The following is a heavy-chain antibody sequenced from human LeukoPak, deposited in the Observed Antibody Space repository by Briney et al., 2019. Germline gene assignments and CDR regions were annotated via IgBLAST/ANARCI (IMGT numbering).Heavy chain of an antibody. Sequence: SETLSLTCAVYGGSFGGYYWSWIRQPPGKGLEWIGEINHSGSTNYNPSLKSRVTISVDTSKNQFSLKLSSVTAADTAVYYCASLSADSSSWYYYYYYHMDVWGKGTTVTVSS. CDR1: GGSFGGYY. D-gene: IGHD6-13*01. CDR2: INHSGST. CDR3: ASLSADSSSWYYYYYYHMDV. J-gene: IGHJ6*03. V-gene: IGHV4-34*01.